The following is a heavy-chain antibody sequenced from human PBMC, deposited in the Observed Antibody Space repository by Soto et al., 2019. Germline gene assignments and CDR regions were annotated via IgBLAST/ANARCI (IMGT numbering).Heavy chain of an antibody. CDR2: IYYSGST. D-gene: IGHD3-10*01. CDR3: ARDYYYGSGSNRTPYFLFGIEL. CDR1: GGSISSGGYY. V-gene: IGHV4-31*03. Sequence: SETLSLTCTVSGGSISSGGYYWSWIRQHPGKGLEWIGYIYYSGSTYYNPSLKSRVTISVDTSKNQFSLKLSSVTAADTAVYYCARDYYYGSGSNRTPYFLFGIELWGQGTTV. J-gene: IGHJ6*02.